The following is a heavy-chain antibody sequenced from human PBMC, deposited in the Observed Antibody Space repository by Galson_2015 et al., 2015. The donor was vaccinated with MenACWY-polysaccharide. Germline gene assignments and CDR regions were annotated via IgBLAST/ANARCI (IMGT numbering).Heavy chain of an antibody. V-gene: IGHV3-23*01. Sequence: SLRLSCAASGFTFTSYTMSWIRQAPGKGPEWVTVISLDGRNTYYADPVKGRFTISRDNSKNTLYLQMHDLRAEDTAVYYCVKAHETIGWNRGPGYWGQGTLVTVSS. D-gene: IGHD1-1*01. CDR1: GFTFTSYT. CDR2: ISLDGRNT. CDR3: VKAHETIGWNRGPGY. J-gene: IGHJ4*02.